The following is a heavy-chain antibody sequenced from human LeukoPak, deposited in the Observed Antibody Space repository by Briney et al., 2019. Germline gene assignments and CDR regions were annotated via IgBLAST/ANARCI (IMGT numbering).Heavy chain of an antibody. J-gene: IGHJ5*02. CDR3: ARDRVQVTAILWFDP. Sequence: PGGSLRLSCAASGFTFSSYSMNWVRQAPGKGLEWVSSISSSSSYVYYADSVKGRFTISRDNAKNSLYLQMNSLRAEDTAVYYCARDRVQVTAILWFDPWGQGTLVTVSS. D-gene: IGHD2-21*02. CDR1: GFTFSSYS. V-gene: IGHV3-21*01. CDR2: ISSSSSYV.